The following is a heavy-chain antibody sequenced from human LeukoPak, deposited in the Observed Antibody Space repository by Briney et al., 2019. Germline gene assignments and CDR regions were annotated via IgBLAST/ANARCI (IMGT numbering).Heavy chain of an antibody. CDR1: GFTFSSYG. D-gene: IGHD3-22*01. CDR3: AKTIDSSGWGSDY. CDR2: IWYDGSNK. V-gene: IGHV3-33*06. J-gene: IGHJ4*02. Sequence: GGSLRLSCAASGFTFSSYGMHWVRQAPGKGLEWVAVIWYDGSNKYYADSVKGRFTISRDNSKNTLYLQMNSLRAEDTAVYYCAKTIDSSGWGSDYWGQGTLVTVSS.